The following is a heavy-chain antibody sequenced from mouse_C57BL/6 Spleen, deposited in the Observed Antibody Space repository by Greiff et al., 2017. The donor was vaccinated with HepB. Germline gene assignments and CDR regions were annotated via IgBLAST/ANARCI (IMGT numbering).Heavy chain of an antibody. CDR1: GYSITSGYY. Sequence: DVQLQESGPGLVKPSQSLSLTCSVTGYSITSGYYWNWIRQFPGNKLEWMGYISYDGSNNYNPSLKNRISITRDTSKNQFFLKLNSVTTEDTATYYCARGLSYYYGSSYGYFDYWGQGTTLTVSS. D-gene: IGHD1-1*01. J-gene: IGHJ2*01. CDR2: ISYDGSN. V-gene: IGHV3-6*01. CDR3: ARGLSYYYGSSYGYFDY.